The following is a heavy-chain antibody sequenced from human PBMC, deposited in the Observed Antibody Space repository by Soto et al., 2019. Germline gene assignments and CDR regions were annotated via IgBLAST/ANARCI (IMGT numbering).Heavy chain of an antibody. V-gene: IGHV4-59*01. Sequence: SETLSLTCTVSGGSITTYYWNWIRQPPGKGLEWIGYISYSGSTNFNPPLKSRVSMSLDTSMKQFSLKLNSVTTADTAVYYCGRALTGTQNYGMDVWGQGTTVTVSS. CDR1: GGSITTYY. CDR3: GRALTGTQNYGMDV. J-gene: IGHJ6*02. CDR2: ISYSGST. D-gene: IGHD1-20*01.